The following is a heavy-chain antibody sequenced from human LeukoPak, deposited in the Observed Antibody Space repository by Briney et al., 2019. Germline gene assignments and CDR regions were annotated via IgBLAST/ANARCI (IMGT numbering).Heavy chain of an antibody. D-gene: IGHD2-15*01. CDR3: ARRPKRVVAATPRAFDI. Sequence: SETLSLTCAVYGGSFSGYYWSWIRQPPGKGLEWIGEINHSGSTNYNPSLKSRVTISVDTSKNQFPLKLSSVTAADTAVYYCARRPKRVVAATPRAFDIWGQGTMVTVSS. V-gene: IGHV4-34*01. CDR1: GGSFSGYY. J-gene: IGHJ3*02. CDR2: INHSGST.